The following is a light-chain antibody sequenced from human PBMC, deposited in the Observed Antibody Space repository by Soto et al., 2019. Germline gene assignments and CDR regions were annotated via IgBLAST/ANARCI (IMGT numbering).Light chain of an antibody. CDR2: KAS. Sequence: DIQMTQSPSTLSASVGDRVTITCRASQSISSWLAWYQQKPGKAPKLLIYKASSLESGVPSRFSGSGSRTDFTLTISSLQPEDFATYYCQQSYSTPPTFGQGTKVDIK. V-gene: IGKV1-5*03. CDR1: QSISSW. J-gene: IGKJ1*01. CDR3: QQSYSTPPT.